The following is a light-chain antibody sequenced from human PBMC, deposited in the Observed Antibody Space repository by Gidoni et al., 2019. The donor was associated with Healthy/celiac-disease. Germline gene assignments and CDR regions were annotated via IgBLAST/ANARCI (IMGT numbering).Light chain of an antibody. J-gene: IGKJ2*01. CDR3: QQYNSYSPMYT. CDR2: DAY. CDR1: QSISSW. Sequence: DIQMTQSPSTLSASVGDRVTITCRASQSISSWLAWYQQKPGKAPKLLIYDAYSLESGVPSRFSGSGSVTEFTLTISSLQPDDFATYYCQQYNSYSPMYTFGQGTKLEIK. V-gene: IGKV1-5*01.